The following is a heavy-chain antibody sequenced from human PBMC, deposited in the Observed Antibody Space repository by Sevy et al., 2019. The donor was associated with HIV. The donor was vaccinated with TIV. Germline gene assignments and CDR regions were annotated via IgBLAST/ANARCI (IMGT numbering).Heavy chain of an antibody. CDR1: GFTFSSYR. Sequence: GGSLRLSCAASGFTFSSYRMTWVRQAPGKGLEWVSCISSNSDYINYADSVKGRFTISRDNDKNLLYLQMDSLRAEDTAVYYCARAVMEMSTWRSDYWGQGTLVTVSS. V-gene: IGHV3-21*01. J-gene: IGHJ4*02. D-gene: IGHD3-16*01. CDR3: ARAVMEMSTWRSDY. CDR2: ISSNSDYI.